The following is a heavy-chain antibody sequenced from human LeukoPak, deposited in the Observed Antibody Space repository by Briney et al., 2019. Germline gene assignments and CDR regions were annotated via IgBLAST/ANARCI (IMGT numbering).Heavy chain of an antibody. J-gene: IGHJ4*02. Sequence: ASVKVSCKASGYTFTSYYMHWVRQAPGQGLEWIGIINPSGGSTSYAQKFQGRVTMTRDTSTSTVYMGLSSLRSEDTAVYYCAREHSSSWYDPNFDYWGQGTLVTVSS. V-gene: IGHV1-46*01. CDR1: GYTFTSYY. CDR2: INPSGGST. D-gene: IGHD6-13*01. CDR3: AREHSSSWYDPNFDY.